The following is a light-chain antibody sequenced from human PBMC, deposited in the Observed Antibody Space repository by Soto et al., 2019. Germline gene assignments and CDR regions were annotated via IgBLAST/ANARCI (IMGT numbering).Light chain of an antibody. V-gene: IGLV2-8*01. Sequence: QSALTQPPSASGSPGQSVTSSCTGTSSDVGTYDYVSWYQQHPGKAPKLMIYEVTKRPSGVPDRFSGSKSGNTASLTGSGLQSEDEAYYYCCSYTDIALDVVFGGGTKLTVL. CDR2: EVT. CDR3: CSYTDIALDVV. CDR1: SSDVGTYDY. J-gene: IGLJ2*01.